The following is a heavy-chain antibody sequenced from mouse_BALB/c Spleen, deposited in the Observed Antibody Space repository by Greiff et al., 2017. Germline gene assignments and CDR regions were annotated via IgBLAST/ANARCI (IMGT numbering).Heavy chain of an antibody. CDR2: IDPANGNT. V-gene: IGHV14-3*02. J-gene: IGHJ4*01. Sequence: EVKLVESGAELVKPGASVKLSCTASGFNIKDTYMHWVKQRPEQGLEWIGRIDPANGNTKYDPKFQGKATITADTSSNTAYLQLSSLTSEDTAVYYCARAYYRYDYYAMDYWGQGTSVTVSS. CDR3: ARAYYRYDYYAMDY. CDR1: GFNIKDTY. D-gene: IGHD2-14*01.